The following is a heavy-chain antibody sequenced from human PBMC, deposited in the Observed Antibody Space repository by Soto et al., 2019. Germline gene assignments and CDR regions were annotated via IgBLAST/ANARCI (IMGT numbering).Heavy chain of an antibody. CDR1: GNTFTSYY. CDR2: INPSGGST. D-gene: IGHD3-10*01. V-gene: IGHV1-46*03. J-gene: IGHJ3*01. CDR3: ARVVGSMSMRDPPDV. Sequence: GASVKVSCKAPGNTFTSYYIHWVRQAPGQGLEWMGIINPSGGSTSYAQKFQGRVTMTRDTSTSTVYMELRNLRSEDTAVYYCARVVGSMSMRDPPDVWGQGTMVTVSS.